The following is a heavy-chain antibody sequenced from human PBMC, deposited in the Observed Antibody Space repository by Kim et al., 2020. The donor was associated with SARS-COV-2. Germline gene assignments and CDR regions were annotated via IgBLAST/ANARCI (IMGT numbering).Heavy chain of an antibody. CDR2: ISYDGSNK. D-gene: IGHD6-19*01. V-gene: IGHV3-30*03. J-gene: IGHJ4*02. Sequence: GGSLRLSCAASGFTFSNYGMHWVRQAPGKGLEWVAVISYDGSNKYYADSVKGRFTISRDNSKNALFLQMNSLRAEDTAVYYCHMGDSSGPGFDYWGQGTLVTVSS. CDR3: HMGDSSGPGFDY. CDR1: GFTFSNYG.